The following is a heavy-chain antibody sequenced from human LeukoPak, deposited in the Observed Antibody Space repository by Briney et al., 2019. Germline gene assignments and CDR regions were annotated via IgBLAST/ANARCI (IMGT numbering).Heavy chain of an antibody. V-gene: IGHV1-18*01. J-gene: IGHJ3*02. Sequence: ASVKVSCKASGYTFTSYGISWVRQAPGQGLEWMGWISAYNGNTNYAQKLQGRVTMTTDTSTSTAYMELRSLRSDDTAVYYCARSPTYYDSSGRREMVGFDIWGQGTMVTVSS. D-gene: IGHD3-22*01. CDR3: ARSPTYYDSSGRREMVGFDI. CDR2: ISAYNGNT. CDR1: GYTFTSYG.